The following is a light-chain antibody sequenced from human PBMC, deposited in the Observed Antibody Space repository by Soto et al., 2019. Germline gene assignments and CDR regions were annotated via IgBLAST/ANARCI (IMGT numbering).Light chain of an antibody. V-gene: IGKV1-27*01. CDR2: TAS. J-gene: IGKJ1*01. CDR1: QDIGIY. CDR3: QINVGAPRT. Sequence: DIQMTQSPSSLSASVGDRVTITCRASQDIGIYLAWYQQKSGRVPKLLIYTASTLQSGVPSRFSGSGSGTDFTLTISSLQPEDVATYFCQINVGAPRTFGQGTKVYIK.